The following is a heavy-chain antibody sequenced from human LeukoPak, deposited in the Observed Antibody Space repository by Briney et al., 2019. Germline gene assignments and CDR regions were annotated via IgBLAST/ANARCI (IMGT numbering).Heavy chain of an antibody. D-gene: IGHD6-19*01. CDR2: TYYRSKWYD. CDR3: ARDLGTSGWYTFDF. V-gene: IGHV6-1*01. CDR1: GDSVSSKNGA. J-gene: IGHJ5*01. Sequence: SQTLSLTCAISGDSVSSKNGAWNWIRQSPSRGLEWLGRTYYRSKWYDEYADSVKGRVTISPGTSKNQFSLHVYSVTPEDTAVYYCARDLGTSGWYTFDFWGQGTLVTVSS.